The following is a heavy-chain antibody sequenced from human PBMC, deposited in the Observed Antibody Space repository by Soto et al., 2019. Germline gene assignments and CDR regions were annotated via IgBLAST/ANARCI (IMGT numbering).Heavy chain of an antibody. J-gene: IGHJ5*02. CDR2: MNPNSANT. Sequence: QVQLVQSGAEVKKPGSSVKVSCKASGGTFSSYAISWVRQAPGQGLEWMGWMNPNSANTGYAQKFQGRVTMTKNTSIDTAYMELSSLRSEDTAVYYCARGSRATFHYDFWSGHFNWFDPWGQGTLVTVSS. V-gene: IGHV1-8*02. D-gene: IGHD3-3*01. CDR3: ARGSRATFHYDFWSGHFNWFDP. CDR1: GGTFSSYA.